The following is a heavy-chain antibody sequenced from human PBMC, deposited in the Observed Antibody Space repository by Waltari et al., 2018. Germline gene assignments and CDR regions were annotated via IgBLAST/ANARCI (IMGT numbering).Heavy chain of an antibody. CDR3: ARDRNGYSGYGLPFDI. D-gene: IGHD5-12*01. Sequence: EVQLVESGGGLVQPGGSLRLSCAASGFTFSSYSMNWVRQAPGKGLEWVSYISSSSSTIYYADSVKGRFTISRDNAKNSLYLQMNSLRAEDTAVYYCARDRNGYSGYGLPFDIWGQGTMVTVSS. J-gene: IGHJ3*02. V-gene: IGHV3-48*04. CDR2: ISSSSSTI. CDR1: GFTFSSYS.